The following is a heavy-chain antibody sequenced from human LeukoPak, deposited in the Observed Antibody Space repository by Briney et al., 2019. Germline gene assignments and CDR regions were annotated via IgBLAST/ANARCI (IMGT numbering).Heavy chain of an antibody. CDR3: ARLTAGPLDY. J-gene: IGHJ4*02. D-gene: IGHD3-9*01. Sequence: PGGSLRLSCAASGFTFSSYSMNWVREAPGKGLVWVSYISSGSDYIYYADSVKGRFTISRDNAKNSLYLQMDSLRAEDTAVYYCARLTAGPLDYWGQGTLVTVSS. CDR1: GFTFSSYS. V-gene: IGHV3-21*01. CDR2: ISSGSDYI.